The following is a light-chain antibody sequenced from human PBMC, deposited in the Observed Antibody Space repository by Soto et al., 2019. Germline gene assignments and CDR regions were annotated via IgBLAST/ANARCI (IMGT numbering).Light chain of an antibody. CDR2: DAA. CDR3: QQYNSYST. J-gene: IGKJ1*01. V-gene: IGKV1-5*01. CDR1: QSISSW. Sequence: IQMTQSPSTLSGSVGDRVTITCRASQSISSWWAWYQQKPGKAPKLLIYDAASLESGVPSRFSGSGSGTEFTLTISSLQPDDFATYYCQQYNSYSTFGQGTKVDI.